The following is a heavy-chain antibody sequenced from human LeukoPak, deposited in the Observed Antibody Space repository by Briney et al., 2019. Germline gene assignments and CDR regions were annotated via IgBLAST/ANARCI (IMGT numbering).Heavy chain of an antibody. CDR3: ARGPRSYMVDY. V-gene: IGHV4-30-2*01. J-gene: IGHJ4*02. CDR1: GSSISSGGYS. CDR2: IYHSGST. Sequence: SQTLSLTCAVSGSSISSGGYSWSWIRQPPGKGLEWIGYIYHSGSTYYNPSLKSRVTISVDRSENQFSLKLSSVTAADTAVYYCARGPRSYMVDYWGQGTLVTVSS. D-gene: IGHD1-26*01.